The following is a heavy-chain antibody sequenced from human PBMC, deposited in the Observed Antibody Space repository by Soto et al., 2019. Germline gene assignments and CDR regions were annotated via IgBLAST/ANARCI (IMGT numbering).Heavy chain of an antibody. CDR3: AREARVFGKAFDV. Sequence: EVQLVESGGGLVQPGGSLRLSCAASGFTFSSFDMHWVRQPTGKGLEWVSAIGTAGGTYYPGSVKGRFTISRDNAKNSLHLQMNSLRAGDTAVYYCAREARVFGKAFDVWGQGTMVTVSS. V-gene: IGHV3-13*01. D-gene: IGHD3-3*01. CDR2: IGTAGGT. CDR1: GFTFSSFD. J-gene: IGHJ3*01.